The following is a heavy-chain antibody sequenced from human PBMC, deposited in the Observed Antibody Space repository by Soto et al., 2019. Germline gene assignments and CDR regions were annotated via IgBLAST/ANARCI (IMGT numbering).Heavy chain of an antibody. Sequence: GTSVKVSWKASGYTFTSYAMHWVRQAPGQRLEWMGWINAGNGNTKYSQKFQGRVTITRDTSASTAYMELSSLRSEDTAVYYCARGRSKVLPYYYYGMDVWGQGTTVTVSS. J-gene: IGHJ6*02. V-gene: IGHV1-3*01. CDR2: INAGNGNT. CDR1: GYTFTSYA. D-gene: IGHD3-10*01. CDR3: ARGRSKVLPYYYYGMDV.